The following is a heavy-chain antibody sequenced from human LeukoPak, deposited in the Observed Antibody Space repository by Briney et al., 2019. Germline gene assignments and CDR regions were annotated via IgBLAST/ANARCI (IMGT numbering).Heavy chain of an antibody. J-gene: IGHJ4*02. CDR3: ANVVGATEDYFDY. V-gene: IGHV3-23*01. Sequence: GGSLRLSCAASGFIFRRYAMSWVRQARGRGLEWVSAISGSGGSTYYADSVKGRFTISRDNSKNTLYLQMNSLRAEDTAVYYCANVVGATEDYFDYWGQGTLGTVSS. CDR2: ISGSGGST. CDR1: GFIFRRYA. D-gene: IGHD1-26*01.